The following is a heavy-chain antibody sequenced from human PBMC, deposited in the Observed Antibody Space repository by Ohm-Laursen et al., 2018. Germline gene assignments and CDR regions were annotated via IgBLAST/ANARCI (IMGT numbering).Heavy chain of an antibody. CDR1: GFTFSSYA. Sequence: SLRLSCSASGFTFSSYAMSWVRQAPGKGLEWVSAISGSGGSTYYADSVKGRFTISRDNSKNSLYLQMNSLRAEDTAVYYCARAWRDGFDIWGQGTVVTVSS. CDR2: ISGSGGST. V-gene: IGHV3-23*01. J-gene: IGHJ3*02. CDR3: ARAWRDGFDI.